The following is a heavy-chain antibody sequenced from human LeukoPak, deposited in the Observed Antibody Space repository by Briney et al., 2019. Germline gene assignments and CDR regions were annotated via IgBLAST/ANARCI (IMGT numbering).Heavy chain of an antibody. CDR2: IIPILGIA. CDR3: ARAKPPQEPDSSGWYYSSPGYFDL. CDR1: GGTFSSYA. Sequence: SVKVSCKASGGTFSSYAISWVRQAPGQGLEWMGRIIPILGIANYAQKFQGRVTITADKSTSTAYMELSSLRSEDTAAYYCARAKPPQEPDSSGWYYSSPGYFDLWGRGTLVTVSS. V-gene: IGHV1-69*04. J-gene: IGHJ2*01. D-gene: IGHD6-19*01.